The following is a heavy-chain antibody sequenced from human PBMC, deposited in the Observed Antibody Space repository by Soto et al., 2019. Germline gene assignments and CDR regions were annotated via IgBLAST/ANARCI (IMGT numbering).Heavy chain of an antibody. CDR1: GYTYTSYA. CDR3: GGREVWQLDARPIFVH. CDR2: ISAGNGNT. Sequence: QVQLVQSGAEVKKPGASVKVSCETSGYTYTSYAIHWVRQAPGQRPAWMGWISAGNGNTKYSETFRDRVTITRDPSARNAHIELASLTSEDTGVYYCGGREVWQLDARPIFVHWGQGKQVAVSS. V-gene: IGHV1-3*01. J-gene: IGHJ4*02. D-gene: IGHD6-6*01.